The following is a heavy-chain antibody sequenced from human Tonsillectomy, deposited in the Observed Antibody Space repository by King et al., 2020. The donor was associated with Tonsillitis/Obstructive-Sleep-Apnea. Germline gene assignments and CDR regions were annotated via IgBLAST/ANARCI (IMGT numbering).Heavy chain of an antibody. V-gene: IGHV3-74*01. D-gene: IGHD2-21*01. CDR1: GFTFSSYW. CDR2: INSVGSST. Sequence: VQLVESGGGLVQPGGSLRLSCAASGFTFSSYWMHWVRQAPGNGLLWVSRINSVGSSTSYAASVKGRFTISRDNAKNTRYLQMNSLRAEDTAVYYCTAYCGGDCYRRTVYWGQGTLVTVSS. CDR3: TAYCGGDCYRRTVY. J-gene: IGHJ4*02.